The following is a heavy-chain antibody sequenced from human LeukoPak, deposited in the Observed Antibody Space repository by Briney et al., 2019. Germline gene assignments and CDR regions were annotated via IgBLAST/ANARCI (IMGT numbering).Heavy chain of an antibody. J-gene: IGHJ4*02. CDR2: IYYSGST. CDR1: GVSISSSSYY. D-gene: IGHD4-23*01. Sequence: PSETLSLTCTVSGVSISSSSYYWGWIRQPPGKGLEWIGSIYYSGSTYYNPSLKSRVTISVDTSKNQFSLKLSSVTAADTAVYYCASPPGAGNSGVEYFDYWGQGTLVTVSS. CDR3: ASPPGAGNSGVEYFDY. V-gene: IGHV4-39*01.